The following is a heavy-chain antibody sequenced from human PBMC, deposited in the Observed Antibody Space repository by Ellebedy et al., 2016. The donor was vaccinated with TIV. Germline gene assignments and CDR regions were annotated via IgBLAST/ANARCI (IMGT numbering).Heavy chain of an antibody. D-gene: IGHD3-10*01. CDR2: ISHTGTRT. J-gene: IGHJ4*02. CDR3: AKDSGKYGWNSEY. CDR1: GFTFSSFA. V-gene: IGHV3-23*01. Sequence: GESLKISCAASGFTFSSFAMTWVRQAPGKGLEWVSTISHTGTRTYYTDSVEGRFTVSRDTSKNTLYLQMNSLRAEDTAIYYCAKDSGKYGWNSEYWGQGTQVTVSS.